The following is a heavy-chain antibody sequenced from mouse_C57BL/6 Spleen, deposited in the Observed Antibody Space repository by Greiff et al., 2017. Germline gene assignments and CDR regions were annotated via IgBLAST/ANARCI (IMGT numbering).Heavy chain of an antibody. Sequence: EVKLVESGGGLVQPGGSLSLSCAASGFTFTDYYMSWVRQPPGKALEWLGFIRNKANGYTTEYSASVKGRFTISSDNSQSILYLQMNALRAEDSATYYCARCLITTVIARYFDVWGTGTTVTVSS. CDR3: ARCLITTVIARYFDV. J-gene: IGHJ1*03. V-gene: IGHV7-3*01. CDR2: IRNKANGYTT. D-gene: IGHD1-1*01. CDR1: GFTFTDYY.